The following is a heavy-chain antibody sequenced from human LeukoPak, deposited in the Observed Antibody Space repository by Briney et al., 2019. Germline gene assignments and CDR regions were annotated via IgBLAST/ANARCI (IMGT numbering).Heavy chain of an antibody. CDR3: ARDGYLAYYYDSSGYYVDY. D-gene: IGHD3-22*01. Sequence: GGSLRLSCAASGFTFSSYAMHWVRQAPGKGLEWVAVISYDGSNKYYADSVKGRFTISRDNSKNTLYLQMNSLRAEDTAVYYCARDGYLAYYYDSSGYYVDYWGQGTLVTVSS. CDR2: ISYDGSNK. V-gene: IGHV3-30*04. CDR1: GFTFSSYA. J-gene: IGHJ4*02.